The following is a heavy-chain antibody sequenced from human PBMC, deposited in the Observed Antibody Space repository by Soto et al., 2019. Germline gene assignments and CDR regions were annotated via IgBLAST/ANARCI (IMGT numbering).Heavy chain of an antibody. V-gene: IGHV4-39*01. J-gene: IGHJ6*02. Sequence: TSETLSLTCTVSGGSISSSSYYWGWIRQPPGKGLEWIGSIYYSGSTYYNPSLKSRVTISVDTSKNQFSLKLSSVTAADTAVYYCARHGDWAMMGGGYHYYYGMDVWGQGTTVTVSS. CDR3: ARHGDWAMMGGGYHYYYGMDV. CDR2: IYYSGST. CDR1: GGSISSSSYY. D-gene: IGHD3-22*01.